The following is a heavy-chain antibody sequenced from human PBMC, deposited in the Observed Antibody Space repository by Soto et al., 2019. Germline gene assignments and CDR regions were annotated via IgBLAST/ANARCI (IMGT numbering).Heavy chain of an antibody. CDR2: IDGSGNT. V-gene: IGHV4-34*01. D-gene: IGHD1-26*01. J-gene: IGHJ4*02. CDR3: VGARGRLVGFDY. CDR1: SESLRGYY. Sequence: QVQLQQWGAGLLKPSETLSLTCAVSSESLRGYYWSWIRQSPGKGLEWIGEIDGSGNTNYSPSLMSRVAMSVDTSKNHFSLNLNSVSAADTAAYYCVGARGRLVGFDYWGQGTLVSVSS.